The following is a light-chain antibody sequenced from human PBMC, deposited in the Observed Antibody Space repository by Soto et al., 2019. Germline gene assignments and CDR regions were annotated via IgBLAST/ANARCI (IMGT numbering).Light chain of an antibody. J-gene: IGKJ1*01. CDR2: GAS. CDR3: QLYGDSPPRT. V-gene: IGKV3-20*01. CDR1: QSVTSKY. Sequence: EIVLTQSPGTLSLSPGERATLSCRASQSVTSKYLVWYQQKPGQAPRLLIYGASSRATGITDRFSGSGSGTVFTRTIARLEPEDFAVYYCQLYGDSPPRTFGQGTKVESK.